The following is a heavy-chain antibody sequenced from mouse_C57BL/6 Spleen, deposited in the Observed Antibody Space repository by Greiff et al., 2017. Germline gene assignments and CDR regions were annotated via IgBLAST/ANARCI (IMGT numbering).Heavy chain of an antibody. CDR1: GYTFTDYY. J-gene: IGHJ3*01. CDR3: APTVVAVRGAY. Sequence: VQLQQSGPELVKPGASVKISCKASGYTFTDYYLNWVKQSHGKSLEWIGDINPNNGGTSYNQKFKGKATLTVDKSASTAYMELRSLTSEDSAVXYCAPTVVAVRGAYWGQGTLVTVSA. D-gene: IGHD1-1*01. V-gene: IGHV1-26*01. CDR2: INPNNGGT.